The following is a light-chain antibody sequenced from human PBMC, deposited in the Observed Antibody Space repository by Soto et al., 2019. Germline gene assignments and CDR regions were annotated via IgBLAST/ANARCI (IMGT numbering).Light chain of an antibody. CDR2: SNN. CDR3: AAWDVSLNGRV. Sequence: QPVLTQPPSASGTPGQRVTISCSGSSSNIGSNTVSWYQQLPGTAPKLLIHSNNQRPSGVPDRFSGSQSGTSASLAISGLQSEDEADYYCAAWDVSLNGRVFGGGTKLTVL. CDR1: SSNIGSNT. V-gene: IGLV1-44*01. J-gene: IGLJ3*02.